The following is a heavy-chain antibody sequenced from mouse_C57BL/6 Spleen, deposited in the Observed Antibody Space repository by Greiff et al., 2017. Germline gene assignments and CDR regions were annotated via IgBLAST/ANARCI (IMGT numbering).Heavy chain of an antibody. V-gene: IGHV1-52*01. CDR2: IDPSASEP. Sequence: QVQLQQPGAELVRPGSSVTLSCKSSGYTFTSYWMHWVKQTPIQGLEWIGNIDPSASEPHYNQKFKDNATLTVDKSSSTAYMRLSSLTSDDSAVYYYARGPLSGHPKAGFAYWGQGTLVTVSA. D-gene: IGHD3-1*01. J-gene: IGHJ3*01. CDR1: GYTFTSYW. CDR3: ARGPLSGHPKAGFAY.